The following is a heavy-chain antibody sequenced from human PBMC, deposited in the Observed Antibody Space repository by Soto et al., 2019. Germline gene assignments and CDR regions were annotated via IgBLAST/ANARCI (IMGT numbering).Heavy chain of an antibody. CDR2: INPSGGST. D-gene: IGHD1-1*01. CDR3: ARDLLFNSLERRVVYFDY. J-gene: IGHJ4*02. V-gene: IGHV1-46*03. CDR1: GYTFTSYY. Sequence: ASVKVSCKASGYTFTSYYMHWVQQAPGQGLEWMGIINPSGGSTSYAQKFQGRVTMTRDTSTSTVYMELSSLRSEDTAVYYCARDLLFNSLERRVVYFDYWGQGTLVTVS.